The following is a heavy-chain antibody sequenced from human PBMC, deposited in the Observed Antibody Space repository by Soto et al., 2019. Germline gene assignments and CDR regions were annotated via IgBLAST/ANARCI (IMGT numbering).Heavy chain of an antibody. CDR2: ISGTGGST. CDR3: AKTKGYCTGSSCYSSSDY. J-gene: IGHJ4*02. D-gene: IGHD2-15*01. CDR1: GFTFNNHA. Sequence: GGSLRLSCAASGFTFNNHALSWVRQAPGKGLEWVSVISGTGGSTYYADSVKGRFTISRDNSKNTVSLQMNNLRAEDTAIYYCAKTKGYCTGSSCYSSSDYWGQGTLVTVSS. V-gene: IGHV3-23*01.